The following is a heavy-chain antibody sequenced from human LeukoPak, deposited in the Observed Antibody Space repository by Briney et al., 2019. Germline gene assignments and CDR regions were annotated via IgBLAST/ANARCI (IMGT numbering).Heavy chain of an antibody. V-gene: IGHV4-39*01. D-gene: IGHD1-14*01. J-gene: IGHJ3*02. CDR1: GGSFSSSDYY. CDR3: ARHEWGITNAFDI. Sequence: SETLPLTCTVSGGSFSSSDYYWGWIRQPPGKGLEWIGSIYYSGTPYYNPTLKSRVTIYVDTSKNQFSLKLRSVTAADTAVYYSARHEWGITNAFDIWGQGTMVTVSS. CDR2: IYYSGTP.